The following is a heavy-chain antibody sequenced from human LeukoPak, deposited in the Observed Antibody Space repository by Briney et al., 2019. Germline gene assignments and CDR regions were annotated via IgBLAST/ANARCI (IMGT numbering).Heavy chain of an antibody. CDR2: IYDSGST. J-gene: IGHJ6*02. CDR1: GGSIRSSYYY. D-gene: IGHD6-19*01. V-gene: IGHV4-39*07. CDR3: ARTPGYSSGWYGYYYGMDV. Sequence: SETLSLTCTVSGGSIRSSYYYWGWIRQPPGKGLEWIGSIYDSGSTYYNPSLKSRVTISVDTSKNQFSLKLSSVTAADTAVYYCARTPGYSSGWYGYYYGMDVWGQGTTVTVSS.